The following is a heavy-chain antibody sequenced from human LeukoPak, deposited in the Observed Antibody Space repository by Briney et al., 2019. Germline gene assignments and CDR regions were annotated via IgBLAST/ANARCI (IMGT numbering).Heavy chain of an antibody. D-gene: IGHD3-22*01. J-gene: IGHJ6*03. CDR2: ISGSGGST. Sequence: PGGSLRLSCAASGFTFSSYAMSWVRQAPGKGLEWVSAISGSGGSTYYADSVKGRFTISRDNSKNTLYLQMNSLRAEDTAVYYCARWAPGYDSSGYYLSSDYYYYMDVWGKGTTVTVSS. CDR1: GFTFSSYA. CDR3: ARWAPGYDSSGYYLSSDYYYYMDV. V-gene: IGHV3-23*01.